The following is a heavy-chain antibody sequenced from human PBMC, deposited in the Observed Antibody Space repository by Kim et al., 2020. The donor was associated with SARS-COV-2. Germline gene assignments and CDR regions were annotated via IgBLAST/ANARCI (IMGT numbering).Heavy chain of an antibody. V-gene: IGHV3-21*01. CDR3: ARSRPPGPNLGYCSSATCPLES. CDR1: GFTFSTYS. J-gene: IGHJ4*02. CDR2: ISEDSLSI. D-gene: IGHD2-2*01. Sequence: GGFLRLSCAASGFTFSTYSMHWVRQAPGKGLEWVSSISEDSLSIYYADSLKGRFTISRDNAENSLILQMNSLRAEDTAVYFCARSRPPGPNLGYCSSATCPLESWGQGTLVTVSS.